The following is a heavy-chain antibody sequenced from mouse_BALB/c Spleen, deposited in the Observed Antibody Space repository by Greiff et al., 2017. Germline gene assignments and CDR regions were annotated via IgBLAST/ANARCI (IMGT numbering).Heavy chain of an antibody. V-gene: IGHV1-15*01. D-gene: IGHD2-1*01. Sequence: QVQLQQSGAELVRPGASVTLSCKASGYTFTDYEMHWVKQTPVHGLEWIGAIDPETGGTAYNQKFKGKATLTADKSSSTAYMELRSLTSEDSAVYYCTRKLQNFDYWGQGTTLTVSS. CDR3: TRKLQNFDY. CDR2: IDPETGGT. J-gene: IGHJ2*01. CDR1: GYTFTDYE.